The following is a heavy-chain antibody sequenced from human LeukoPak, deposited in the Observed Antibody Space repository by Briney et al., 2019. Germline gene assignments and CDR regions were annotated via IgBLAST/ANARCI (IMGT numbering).Heavy chain of an antibody. CDR1: GGSISSGGYS. J-gene: IGHJ4*02. Sequence: PSETLSLTCAVSGGSISSGGYSWSWIRQPPGKGLEWTGYIYHSGSTYYNPSLKSRVTISVDRSKNQFSLKLSSVTAADTAVYYCARGTAMAIYYFDYWGQGTLVTVSS. V-gene: IGHV4-30-2*01. CDR3: ARGTAMAIYYFDY. CDR2: IYHSGST. D-gene: IGHD5-18*01.